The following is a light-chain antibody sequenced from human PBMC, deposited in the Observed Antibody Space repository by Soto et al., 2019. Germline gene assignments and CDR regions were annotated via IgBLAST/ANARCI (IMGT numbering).Light chain of an antibody. Sequence: QSALTQPASVSGSPGQSITISCTGTSSDVGGYNYVSWYQQHPGKAPKLMIYEVSNRPSGVSNRFSGSKSGNTASLTISGPQAEDEADYYCSSYTSSSTLVFGGGTQLTVL. CDR3: SSYTSSSTLV. J-gene: IGLJ2*01. CDR1: SSDVGGYNY. V-gene: IGLV2-14*01. CDR2: EVS.